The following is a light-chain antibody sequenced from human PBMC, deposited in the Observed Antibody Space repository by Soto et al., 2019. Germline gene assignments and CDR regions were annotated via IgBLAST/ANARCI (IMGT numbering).Light chain of an antibody. J-gene: IGKJ5*01. Sequence: EIVTTQSRATLSDPPGETTTHSCRASQSVSSNLASYQQQPGQAPRLLIYGASTRATGSPARFSGSGSGTEFTLTISSMQSEEFVVYYCQQYNIWRPITFGRGTRLEIK. V-gene: IGKV3-15*01. CDR1: QSVSSN. CDR2: GAS. CDR3: QQYNIWRPIT.